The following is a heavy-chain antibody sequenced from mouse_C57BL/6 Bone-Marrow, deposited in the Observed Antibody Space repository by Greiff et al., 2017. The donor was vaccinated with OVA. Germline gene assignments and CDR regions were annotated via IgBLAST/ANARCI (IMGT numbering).Heavy chain of an antibody. CDR1: GYSITSGYD. Sequence: EVQLQQSGPGMVKPSQSLSLTCTVTGYSITSGYDWHWIRHFPGNKLEWMGYISYSGSTNYNPSLKSRISITHDTSKNHFFLKLNSVTTEDTATYYCARCYDGYYGYFDYWGQGTTLTVSS. J-gene: IGHJ2*01. CDR2: ISYSGST. CDR3: ARCYDGYYGYFDY. V-gene: IGHV3-1*01. D-gene: IGHD2-3*01.